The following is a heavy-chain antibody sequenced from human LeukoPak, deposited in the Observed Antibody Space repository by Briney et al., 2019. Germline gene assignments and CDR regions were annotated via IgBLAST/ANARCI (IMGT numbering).Heavy chain of an antibody. CDR1: GYNFANYW. V-gene: IGHV5-51*01. Sequence: GEPLEISCQGSGYNFANYWIAWVRQVPGKGLEWMGIIHPGNSDIRYSPSFQGQVTISADKSISTAYLQWSSLKASDTAMYYCARTPTGFPNWFDPWGQGTLVTVSS. J-gene: IGHJ5*02. CDR3: ARTPTGFPNWFDP. D-gene: IGHD2-8*02. CDR2: IHPGNSDI.